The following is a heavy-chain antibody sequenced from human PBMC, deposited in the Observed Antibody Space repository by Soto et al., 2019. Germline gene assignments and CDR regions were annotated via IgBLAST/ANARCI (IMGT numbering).Heavy chain of an antibody. D-gene: IGHD5-18*01. CDR2: INHSGST. V-gene: IGHV4-34*01. CDR1: GGSFSGYY. CDR3: ARGLVQLWLGTDYMDV. Sequence: SETLSLTCAVYGGSFSGYYWSWIRQPPGKGLEWIGEINHSGSTNYNPSLKSRVTISVDTSKNQFSLKLSSVTAADTAVYYCARGLVQLWLGTDYMDVWGKGTTVTVSS. J-gene: IGHJ6*03.